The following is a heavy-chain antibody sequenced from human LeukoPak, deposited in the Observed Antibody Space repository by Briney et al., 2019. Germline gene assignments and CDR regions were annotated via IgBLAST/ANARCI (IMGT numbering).Heavy chain of an antibody. V-gene: IGHV3-48*03. CDR1: GFTFSDFE. Sequence: GGSLRLSCAASGFTFSDFEMDWVRQAPGKGLEWLSYISSSGVTKYYADSVKGRFTISRDNAKNSLYLQMNSLRVEDTAVYYCARSRHSPTVVRGDYRGQGSLVTVSS. CDR2: ISSSGVTK. D-gene: IGHD4-23*01. CDR3: ARSRHSPTVVRGDY. J-gene: IGHJ4*02.